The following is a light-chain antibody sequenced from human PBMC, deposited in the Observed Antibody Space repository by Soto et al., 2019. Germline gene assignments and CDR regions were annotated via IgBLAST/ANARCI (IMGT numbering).Light chain of an antibody. CDR3: QQYNNYRT. CDR2: DAS. J-gene: IGKJ1*01. V-gene: IGKV1-5*01. CDR1: QTIGDW. Sequence: DIQLTQSPSTLSASVGDRVTFACRASQTIGDWLAWYQQKPGKAPQLLGFDASTLETGVPSRFSGSGSGTEFNLTISSLQFDDFATYYCQQYNNYRTFGPGTKVEIK.